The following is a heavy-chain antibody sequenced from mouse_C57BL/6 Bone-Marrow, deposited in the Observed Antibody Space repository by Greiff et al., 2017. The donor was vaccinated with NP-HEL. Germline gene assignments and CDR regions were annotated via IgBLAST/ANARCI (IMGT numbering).Heavy chain of an antibody. J-gene: IGHJ1*03. CDR3: ARNGMFYYYGSSWYFDV. D-gene: IGHD1-1*01. V-gene: IGHV2-2*01. Sequence: VKLVESGPGLVQPSQSLSITCTVSGFSLTSYGVHWVRQSPGKGLEWLGVIWSGGSTDYNAAFISRLSISKDNSKSQVFFKMNSLQADDTAIYYCARNGMFYYYGSSWYFDVWGTGTTVTVSS. CDR2: IWSGGST. CDR1: GFSLTSYG.